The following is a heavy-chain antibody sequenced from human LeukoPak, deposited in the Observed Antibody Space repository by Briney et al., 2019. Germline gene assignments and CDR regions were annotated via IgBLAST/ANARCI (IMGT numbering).Heavy chain of an antibody. J-gene: IGHJ3*02. D-gene: IGHD6-13*01. CDR3: ARRDPYSSSWYPTDAFDI. CDR2: INTDGSST. CDR1: GFTFSSFW. Sequence: GGSLRLSCAASGFTFSSFWMHWVRQAPGKGLMWVSRINTDGSSTSFADSVKGRFTISRDNAKNTLYLQMNSLRAEDTAVYYCARRDPYSSSWYPTDAFDIWGQGTMVTVSS. V-gene: IGHV3-74*01.